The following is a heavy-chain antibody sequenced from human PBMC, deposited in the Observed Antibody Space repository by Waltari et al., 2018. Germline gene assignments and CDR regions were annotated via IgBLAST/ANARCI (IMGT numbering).Heavy chain of an antibody. V-gene: IGHV4-39*01. CDR1: GDSISSRPHS. CDR3: ARATRLMTTFGGVTTFDP. Sequence: QMQLQESGPGLVKPSETLSLTCSVSGDSISSRPHSWAGIRQPPGKGLEWIGNIYYTGSTYYNPSLKSRVAMSVDTSKNQFSLTLNSVTATDAAVYFCARATRLMTTFGGVTTFDPWGQGALVTVSS. J-gene: IGHJ5*02. D-gene: IGHD3-16*01. CDR2: IYYTGST.